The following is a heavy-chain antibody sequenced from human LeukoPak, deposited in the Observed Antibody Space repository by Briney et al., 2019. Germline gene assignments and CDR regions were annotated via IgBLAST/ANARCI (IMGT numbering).Heavy chain of an antibody. D-gene: IGHD3-9*01. V-gene: IGHV4-39*01. CDR2: TYYSGST. CDR1: GGSVGSYEYY. CDR3: ARLSKGRYFDYIFDH. Sequence: SETLSLTCTVSGGSVGSYEYYWGWIRQPPGKGLEWMGNTYYSGSTYYNPSLKSRLTMSVDTSKNQFSLKMSSVTAADTAVYYCARLSKGRYFDYIFDHWGQGALVTVSS. J-gene: IGHJ4*02.